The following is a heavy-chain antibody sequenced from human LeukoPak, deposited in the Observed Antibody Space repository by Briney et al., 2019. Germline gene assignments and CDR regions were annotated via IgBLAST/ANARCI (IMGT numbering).Heavy chain of an antibody. D-gene: IGHD3-16*02. CDR3: VRDQKITFGGVIAPSVGLDV. CDR1: GYTFINYA. V-gene: IGHV1-3*01. Sequence: GASVKVSCKASGYTFINYAIQWVRQAPGQRLEWMGWINAGNGNTQYSQKFQGRVTITRDTSASTVYMELSSLRSEDTAVYYCVRDQKITFGGVIAPSVGLDVWGQGTTVTVSS. J-gene: IGHJ6*02. CDR2: INAGNGNT.